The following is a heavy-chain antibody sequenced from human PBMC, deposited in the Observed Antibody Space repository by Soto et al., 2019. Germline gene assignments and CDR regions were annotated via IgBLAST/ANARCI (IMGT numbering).Heavy chain of an antibody. CDR2: LAVILGTP. CDR1: GGTFNSNA. Sequence: QVQLMQSGSEVQKPGSSVKISCKAFGGTFNSNAFSWVRQVPGQGLEWVGGLAVILGTPNYAQKFQGRVTLSADETTTTAYMEVTSLTSEDTAVYYCASGYYDSSGYSIDYWGQGTQITVSS. D-gene: IGHD3-22*01. CDR3: ASGYYDSSGYSIDY. V-gene: IGHV1-69*01. J-gene: IGHJ4*02.